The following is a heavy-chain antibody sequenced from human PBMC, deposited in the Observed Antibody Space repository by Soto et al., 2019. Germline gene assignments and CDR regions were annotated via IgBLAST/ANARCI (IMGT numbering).Heavy chain of an antibody. CDR2: TNPNSGGT. V-gene: IGHV1-2*02. Sequence: VKVSCKASGYTFTGYYMHWVRQAPGQGLEWMGWTNPNSGGTNYAQKFQGRVTMTRDTSISTAYMELSRLRSDDTAVYYCARGPITFGGVIVIQSWFDPWGQGTLVTVSS. D-gene: IGHD3-16*02. J-gene: IGHJ5*02. CDR1: GYTFTGYY. CDR3: ARGPITFGGVIVIQSWFDP.